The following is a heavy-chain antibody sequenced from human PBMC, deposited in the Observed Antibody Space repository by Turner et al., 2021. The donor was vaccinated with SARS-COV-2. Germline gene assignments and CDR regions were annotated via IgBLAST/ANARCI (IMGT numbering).Heavy chain of an antibody. J-gene: IGHJ5*02. V-gene: IGHV1-69*01. Sequence: QVQLVQSGAEVKKPGSSVKVSCKASGGPFNTSAISWVRQAPGQGLEWMGGIIPSVGTANDAQKFQGRVTMTADEATSTAYMELSSLRSENTAVYYCARARGVDYYDSSGQRFDPWGQGTLVTVSS. CDR1: GGPFNTSA. CDR2: IIPSVGTA. CDR3: ARARGVDYYDSSGQRFDP. D-gene: IGHD3-22*01.